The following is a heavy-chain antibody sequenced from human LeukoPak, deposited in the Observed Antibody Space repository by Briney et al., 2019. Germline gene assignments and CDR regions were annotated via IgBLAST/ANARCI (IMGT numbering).Heavy chain of an antibody. CDR2: IKEDGSEI. V-gene: IGHV3-7*01. CDR1: AFTFSNYW. Sequence: GGSLRLSCAASAFTFSNYWMSWVRQAPGKGPEWVANIKEDGSEINYVGSVKGRFTISRDNAKNSLYLQMNSLRVDDTAVYYCARDRGYSTFDFWGQGTLVTVSS. J-gene: IGHJ4*02. D-gene: IGHD4-23*01. CDR3: ARDRGYSTFDF.